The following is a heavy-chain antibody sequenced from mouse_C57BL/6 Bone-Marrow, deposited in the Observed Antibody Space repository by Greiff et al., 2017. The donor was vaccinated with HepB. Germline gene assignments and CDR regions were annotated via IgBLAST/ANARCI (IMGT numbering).Heavy chain of an antibody. J-gene: IGHJ2*01. CDR2: IDPSDSYT. Sequence: QVQLKESGAELVMPGASVKLSCKASGYTFTSYWMHWVKQRPGQGLEWIGEIDPSDSYTNYNQKFKGKSTLTVDKSSSTAYMQLSSLTSEDSAVYYCASERGLLRFDYWGRGTTLTVSS. CDR1: GYTFTSYW. D-gene: IGHD1-1*01. CDR3: ASERGLLRFDY. V-gene: IGHV1-69*01.